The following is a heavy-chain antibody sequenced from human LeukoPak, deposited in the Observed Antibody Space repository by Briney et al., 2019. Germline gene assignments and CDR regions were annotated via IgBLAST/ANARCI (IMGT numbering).Heavy chain of an antibody. CDR1: GYTFTSYD. D-gene: IGHD3-3*01. J-gene: IGHJ6*03. Sequence: GASVKVSCKASGYTFTSYDINWVRQATGQGLEWMGWMNPNSGNTGYAQKFQGRVTMTRNTSISTAYTELSSLRSEDTAVYYCARRYYDFWSGLDYYYYMDVWGKGTTVTVSS. CDR2: MNPNSGNT. CDR3: ARRYYDFWSGLDYYYYMDV. V-gene: IGHV1-8*01.